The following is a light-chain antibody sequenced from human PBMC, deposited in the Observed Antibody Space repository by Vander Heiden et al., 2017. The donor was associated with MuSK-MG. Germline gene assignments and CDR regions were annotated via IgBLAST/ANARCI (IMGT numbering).Light chain of an antibody. Sequence: DIQMTQSPSSLSASVGDRVTITCRASQSISSYLNWYQQKPGKAPKLLIYAASSLQSGVSSRFSGSGSGTDFTLTISSRQPEDFATYYCQQSDSTFMYTFGQGTKLXIK. CDR3: QQSDSTFMYT. CDR1: QSISSY. J-gene: IGKJ2*01. CDR2: AAS. V-gene: IGKV1-39*01.